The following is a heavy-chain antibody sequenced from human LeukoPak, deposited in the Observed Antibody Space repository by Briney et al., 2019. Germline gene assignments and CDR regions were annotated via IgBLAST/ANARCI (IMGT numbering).Heavy chain of an antibody. D-gene: IGHD1-26*01. V-gene: IGHV3-7*03. CDR1: GFTFSTYW. CDR3: ARGRVGATSGYNRQNRRYYFDY. Sequence: PGGSLRLSCAASGFTFSTYWITWVRQAPGEGLEWVANIKEDGNEKYYVDSVKGRFSISRDNAKNSVSVQMNSLRAEDTAVYYCARGRVGATSGYNRQNRRYYFDYWGQGTLVTVSS. J-gene: IGHJ4*02. CDR2: IKEDGNEK.